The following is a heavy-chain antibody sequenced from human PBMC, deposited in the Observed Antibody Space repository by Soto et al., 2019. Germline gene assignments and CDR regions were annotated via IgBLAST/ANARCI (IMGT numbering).Heavy chain of an antibody. J-gene: IGHJ6*03. D-gene: IGHD2-2*01. V-gene: IGHV5-51*01. CDR1: GYSFTSYW. Sequence: PGEPLQISCKGSGYSFTSYWIGWVRQMPGKGLEWMGIIYPGDSDTRYSPSFQGQVTISADKSISTAYLQWSSLKASDTAMYYCARSRRYCSSTSCAQQIGSGRSKTNYYYYYYMDVWGKGTTVTVFS. CDR2: IYPGDSDT. CDR3: ARSRRYCSSTSCAQQIGSGRSKTNYYYYYYMDV.